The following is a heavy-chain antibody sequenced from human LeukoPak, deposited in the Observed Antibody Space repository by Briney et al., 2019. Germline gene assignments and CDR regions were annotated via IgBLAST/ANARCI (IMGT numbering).Heavy chain of an antibody. J-gene: IGHJ4*02. V-gene: IGHV1-8*01. CDR2: MNPNSGNT. D-gene: IGHD3-3*01. Sequence: ASVKVSCKASGYTFTSYDINWVRQATGQGLEWMGWMNPNSGNTGYAQKFQGRVTMTGNTSLSTAYMELSSLRSEDTAVYYCARLSKDLDYDFWSGDFDYWGQGTLVTVSS. CDR1: GYTFTSYD. CDR3: ARLSKDLDYDFWSGDFDY.